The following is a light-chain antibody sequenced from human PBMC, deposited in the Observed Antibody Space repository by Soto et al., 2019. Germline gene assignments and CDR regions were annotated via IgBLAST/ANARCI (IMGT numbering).Light chain of an antibody. CDR1: QSVSSSY. CDR3: QQYGTSPWP. Sequence: EIVLTQSPGTLSLSPGERATLSCRASQSVSSSYLAWYQQKPGQAHRLLIYGASSRAAGIPDRFSGSGSGAAFTLTISRLEPDDFAVYYCQQYGTSPWPFGQGTKVEIK. V-gene: IGKV3-20*01. J-gene: IGKJ1*01. CDR2: GAS.